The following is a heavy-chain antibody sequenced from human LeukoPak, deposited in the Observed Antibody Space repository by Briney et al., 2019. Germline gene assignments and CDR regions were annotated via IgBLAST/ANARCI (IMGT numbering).Heavy chain of an antibody. Sequence: VASVKVSCKASGFTFTSSAMQWVRQARGQRLEWIGWIVVGSGNTNYAQKFQERVTITRDMSTSTAYMELSSLRSEDTAVYYCAAGMGDPRYCSGGSCPYYYYYYMDVWGKGTTATVSS. CDR3: AAGMGDPRYCSGGSCPYYYYYYMDV. CDR2: IVVGSGNT. J-gene: IGHJ6*03. V-gene: IGHV1-58*02. CDR1: GFTFTSSA. D-gene: IGHD2-15*01.